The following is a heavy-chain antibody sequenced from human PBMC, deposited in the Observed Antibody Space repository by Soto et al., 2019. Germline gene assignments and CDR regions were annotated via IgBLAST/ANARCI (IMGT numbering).Heavy chain of an antibody. Sequence: QVQLQQWGAGLLKPSETLSLTCAVYGGSFSGYYWSWIRQPPGKGLEWIGEINHSGSTNYNPSLKGRVTISVDTSKNQFSLKLSSVTAADTAVYYCARGRGGLVRFDYWGQGTLVTVSS. V-gene: IGHV4-34*01. CDR2: INHSGST. D-gene: IGHD3-9*01. CDR3: ARGRGGLVRFDY. J-gene: IGHJ4*02. CDR1: GGSFSGYY.